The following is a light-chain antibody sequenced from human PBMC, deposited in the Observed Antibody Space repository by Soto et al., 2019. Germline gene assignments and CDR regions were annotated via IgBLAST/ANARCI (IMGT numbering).Light chain of an antibody. J-gene: IGKJ5*01. CDR3: QHSYRIPVV. CDR2: AAS. CDR1: QRISNY. V-gene: IGKV1-39*01. Sequence: DIQMTQSPCTLAAHVGDRVTGACRASQRISNYLNWYQQKQGKAPKLLIYAASTLQSGVPSRFSGSGSGTDFTLTISTLQPEHFATYYCQHSYRIPVVFGQGTRLEIK.